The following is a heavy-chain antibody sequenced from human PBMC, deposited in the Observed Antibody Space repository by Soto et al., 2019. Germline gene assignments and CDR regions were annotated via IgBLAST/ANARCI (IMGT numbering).Heavy chain of an antibody. V-gene: IGHV3-30-3*01. Sequence: GGSLRLSCAASGFTFSSYAMHWVRQAPGKGLEWVAVISYDGSNKYYADSVKGRFTISRDNSKNTLYLQMNSLRAEDTAVYYCARDEGIAARPHFPDYWGQGTLVTVSS. CDR2: ISYDGSNK. J-gene: IGHJ4*02. CDR3: ARDEGIAARPHFPDY. CDR1: GFTFSSYA. D-gene: IGHD6-6*01.